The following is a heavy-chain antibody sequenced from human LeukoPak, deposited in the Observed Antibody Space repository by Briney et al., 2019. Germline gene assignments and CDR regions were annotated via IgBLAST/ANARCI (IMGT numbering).Heavy chain of an antibody. V-gene: IGHV3-11*03. J-gene: IGHJ4*02. Sequence: LSLTCAVSGGSFSGYYWSWIRPAPGRGLEWVSYISSSSGYIYYAHSVKGRFTLSRENATKSLYLRMYSPRDQDTGVYYCARASPSGWYDWYYFDGWGQGTLVTV. CDR1: GGSFSGYY. CDR3: ARASPSGWYDWYYFDG. CDR2: ISSSSGYI. D-gene: IGHD6-19*01.